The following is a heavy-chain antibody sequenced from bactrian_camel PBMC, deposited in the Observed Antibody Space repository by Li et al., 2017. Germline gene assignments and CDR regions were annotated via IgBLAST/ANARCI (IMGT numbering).Heavy chain of an antibody. CDR2: IFTGDGDT. Sequence: HVQLVESGGGSVQAGGSLRLSCVASGFAYNNDCVAWFRQTPGKEREGIAVIFTGDGDTRYATSVKGRFTISRGSAKSTLYLQMKSLKPEDTAMYYCAAEHCGGNAPHEYNYFGQGTQVTVS. CDR3: AAEHCGGNAPHEYNY. CDR1: GFAYNNDC. V-gene: IGHV3S1*01. J-gene: IGHJ4*01. D-gene: IGHD2*01.